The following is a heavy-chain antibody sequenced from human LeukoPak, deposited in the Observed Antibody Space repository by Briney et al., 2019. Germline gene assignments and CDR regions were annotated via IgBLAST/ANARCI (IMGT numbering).Heavy chain of an antibody. J-gene: IGHJ5*02. CDR1: GGSFSGYY. CDR2: INHSGST. V-gene: IGHV4-34*01. Sequence: NPSETLSLTCAVYGGSFSGYYWSWIGQPPGKGLGWIGEINHSGSTNYNPSLRSRVTISVDTSKNQFSLKLSSVTAADTAVYYCARFQGPITGTTSKYNWFDPWGQGTLVTVSS. CDR3: ARFQGPITGTTSKYNWFDP. D-gene: IGHD1-7*01.